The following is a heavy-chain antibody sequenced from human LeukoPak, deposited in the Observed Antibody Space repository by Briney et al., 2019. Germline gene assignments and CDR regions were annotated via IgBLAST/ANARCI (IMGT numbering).Heavy chain of an antibody. D-gene: IGHD2/OR15-2a*01. V-gene: IGHV3-30*03. CDR2: ISYDGSNK. CDR1: GFTFSSYG. Sequence: GGSLRLSCAASGFTFSSYGMHWVRPAPGKGLEWVAVISYDGSNKYYADSVKGRFTISRDNSKNTLYLQMNSLRAEDTAVYYCVYFHNWSDPWGQGTLVTVSS. J-gene: IGHJ5*02. CDR3: VYFHNWSDP.